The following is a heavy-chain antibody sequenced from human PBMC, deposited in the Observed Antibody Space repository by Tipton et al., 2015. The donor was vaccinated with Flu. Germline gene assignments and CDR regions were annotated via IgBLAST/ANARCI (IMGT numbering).Heavy chain of an antibody. J-gene: IGHJ6*03. CDR3: AKSARLIFGVVIIKGYYYYMDV. D-gene: IGHD3-3*01. V-gene: IGHV3-23*01. CDR1: GFTFSSYA. CDR2: ISGSGGST. Sequence: SLRLSCAASGFTFSSYAMSWVRQAPGKGLEWVSAISGSGGSTYYADSVKGRFTISRDNSKNTLYLQMNSLRAEDTAVYYCAKSARLIFGVVIIKGYYYYMDVWGKGTTVTVSS.